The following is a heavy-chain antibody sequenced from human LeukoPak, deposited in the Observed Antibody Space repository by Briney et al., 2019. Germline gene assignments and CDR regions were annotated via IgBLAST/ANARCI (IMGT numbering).Heavy chain of an antibody. CDR3: GRDLIGTAASWDC. Sequence: GGSLRLSCAASGFTFSNAWMSWVRQAPGKGLEWVSVISSGGSTYYADSVKGRFTISRDNSKNTLYLQMNSLRVEDTAVYYCGRDLIGTAASWDCWGQGTLVTVSS. CDR2: ISSGGST. V-gene: IGHV3-53*01. D-gene: IGHD1/OR15-1a*01. J-gene: IGHJ4*02. CDR1: GFTFSNAW.